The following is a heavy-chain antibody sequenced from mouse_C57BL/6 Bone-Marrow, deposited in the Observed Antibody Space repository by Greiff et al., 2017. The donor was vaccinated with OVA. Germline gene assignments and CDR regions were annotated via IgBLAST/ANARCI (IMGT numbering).Heavy chain of an antibody. Sequence: VQLQQSGAELVKPGASVKLSCKASGYTFTEYTIHWVKQRSGQGLEWIGWFYPGSGSIKYNEKFKDKATLTADKSSSTVYMEVSRLTSEDSAVYVCARHEDALYGSSYVGFAYWGQGTLVTVSA. J-gene: IGHJ3*01. CDR1: GYTFTEYT. CDR2: FYPGSGSI. V-gene: IGHV1-62-2*01. CDR3: ARHEDALYGSSYVGFAY. D-gene: IGHD1-1*01.